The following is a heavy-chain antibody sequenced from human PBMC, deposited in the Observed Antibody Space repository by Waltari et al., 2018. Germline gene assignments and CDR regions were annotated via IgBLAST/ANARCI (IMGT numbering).Heavy chain of an antibody. D-gene: IGHD3-22*01. Sequence: EAQLMESGGGLVQPGGSLRLTCEASGFTFSDYWMTWVRQAPGKALEWVADITKDGSETNFVDSVAGRFSISRDNAKNSLFLHMYSLRVEDTAIYYCARVDSSSRFRPSDLWGQGTVVTVSS. V-gene: IGHV3-7*01. CDR1: GFTFSDYW. CDR2: ITKDGSET. J-gene: IGHJ3*01. CDR3: ARVDSSSRFRPSDL.